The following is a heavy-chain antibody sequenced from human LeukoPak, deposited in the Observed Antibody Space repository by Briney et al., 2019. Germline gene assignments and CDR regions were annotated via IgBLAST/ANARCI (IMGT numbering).Heavy chain of an antibody. CDR3: ARDPYYYDSSGYYYEQKVDY. V-gene: IGHV1-2*02. CDR1: GYTFNNYG. Sequence: ASVKVSCKASGYTFNNYGIIWVRQAPGQGLEWMGWIYPNSGGTNYAKKFQGRVTMTRDTSISTVYMELSRLRSDDTAIYYCARDPYYYDSSGYYYEQKVDYWGQGTLVAVSS. D-gene: IGHD3-22*01. J-gene: IGHJ4*02. CDR2: IYPNSGGT.